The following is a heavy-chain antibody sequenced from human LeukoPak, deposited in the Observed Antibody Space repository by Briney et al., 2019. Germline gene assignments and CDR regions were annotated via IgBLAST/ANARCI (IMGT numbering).Heavy chain of an antibody. CDR2: ISGSGGRT. CDR3: AKDLLAATIDYYFDY. Sequence: GGSLRLSCAASGFTFAIHAMTWVRQAPGKGLEWVSVISGSGGRTYYADSVKGRFTISRDNSKNTLYVQMNSLRAEDTAVYYCAKDLLAATIDYYFDYWGQGTLVTVSS. D-gene: IGHD5-12*01. J-gene: IGHJ4*02. CDR1: GFTFAIHA. V-gene: IGHV3-23*01.